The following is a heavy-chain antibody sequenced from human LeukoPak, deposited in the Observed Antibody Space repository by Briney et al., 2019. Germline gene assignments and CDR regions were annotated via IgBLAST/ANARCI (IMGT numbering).Heavy chain of an antibody. J-gene: IGHJ4*02. CDR2: ISYDGSNK. V-gene: IGHV3-30*04. CDR1: GFTFSSYA. D-gene: IGHD2-2*03. Sequence: PGGSLRLSCAASGFTFSSYAMHWVRQAPGKGLEWVAVISYDGSNKYYADSVMGRFTISRDNSKNTLYLQMNSLRAEDTAVYYCARDLGYCSSTSCPGSGYWGQGTLVTVSS. CDR3: ARDLGYCSSTSCPGSGY.